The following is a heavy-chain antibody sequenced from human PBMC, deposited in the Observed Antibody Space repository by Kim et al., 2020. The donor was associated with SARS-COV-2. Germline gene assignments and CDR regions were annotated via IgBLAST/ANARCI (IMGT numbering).Heavy chain of an antibody. D-gene: IGHD3-16*02. J-gene: IGHJ5*02. Sequence: SETLSLTCTVSGGSISSYYWSWIRQPPGKGLEWIGYIYYSGSTNYNPSLKSRVTISVDTSKNQFSLKLSSVTAADTAVYYCARHHLKSFMDFNWFDPWGQGTLVTVSS. V-gene: IGHV4-59*08. CDR1: GGSISSYY. CDR2: IYYSGST. CDR3: ARHHLKSFMDFNWFDP.